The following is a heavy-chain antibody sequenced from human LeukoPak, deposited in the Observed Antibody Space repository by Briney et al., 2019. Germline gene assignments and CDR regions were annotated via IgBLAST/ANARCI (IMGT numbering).Heavy chain of an antibody. D-gene: IGHD1-26*01. V-gene: IGHV4-59*01. CDR2: IYNSGST. CDR1: GGSISSYY. J-gene: IGHJ4*02. Sequence: SETLSLTCTVSGGSISSYYWSWIRQPPGKGLEWIGYIYNSGSTNYNPSLKSRVTISVDTSKNQFSLKLSSVTAADTAVYYCASGPRIVGASRFDYWGQGTLVTVSA. CDR3: ASGPRIVGASRFDY.